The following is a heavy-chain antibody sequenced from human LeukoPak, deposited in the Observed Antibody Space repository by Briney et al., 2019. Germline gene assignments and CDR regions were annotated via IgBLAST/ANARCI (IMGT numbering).Heavy chain of an antibody. D-gene: IGHD5-12*01. Sequence: GGSVRLSCAASGFTFSSYWMSWVRQAPGKGLEWVGNIKQDRSEKYYVDSVKGRFTMSGDNVKNSLYLQMNSLRAEDTAVYYCARDRGGYDYPPDYWGQGTLVTVSS. CDR1: GFTFSSYW. J-gene: IGHJ4*02. V-gene: IGHV3-7*04. CDR3: ARDRGGYDYPPDY. CDR2: IKQDRSEK.